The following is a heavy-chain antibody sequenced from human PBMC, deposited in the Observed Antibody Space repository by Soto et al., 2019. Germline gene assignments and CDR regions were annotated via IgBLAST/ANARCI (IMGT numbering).Heavy chain of an antibody. CDR1: GGSFSGYY. V-gene: IGHV4-34*01. CDR3: ARGLGRYDILTGYYYFDY. CDR2: INHSGST. J-gene: IGHJ4*02. Sequence: SETLSLTCAVYGGSFSGYYWSWIRQPPGKGLEWIGEINHSGSTNYNPSLKSRVTISVDTSKNQFSLKLSSVTAADTAVYYCARGLGRYDILTGYYYFDYWGQGTLVTVSS. D-gene: IGHD3-9*01.